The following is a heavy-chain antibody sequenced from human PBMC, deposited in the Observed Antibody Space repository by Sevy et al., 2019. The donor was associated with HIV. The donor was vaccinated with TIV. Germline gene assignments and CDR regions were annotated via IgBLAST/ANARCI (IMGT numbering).Heavy chain of an antibody. CDR2: INYSGIT. D-gene: IGHD2-2*02. V-gene: IGHV4-39*01. CDR3: VGPKLTYTNGRHYLDY. Sequence: SETLSLTCTVSGASISSSGYYWGWIRQPPGKGLEWIASINYSGITFYNPSLKSRVTISADTSKNHFSLGLSSVTAANSSYYFLVGPKLTYTNGRHYLDYWGQGTVVTVSS. CDR1: GASISSSGYY. J-gene: IGHJ4*02.